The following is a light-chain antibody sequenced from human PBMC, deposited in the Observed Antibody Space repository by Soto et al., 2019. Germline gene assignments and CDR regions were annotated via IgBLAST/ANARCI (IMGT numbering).Light chain of an antibody. Sequence: EIVMTQSPLSLSFTPGEPVSISFWSSQRLLDPHGRSYVDWYLQKPGQSPQLLIYVGSNRASGVPERITASAAGTDFTLKISRVEADDVGVYYCMQGLQSHWTFGRGTKVAIK. J-gene: IGKJ1*01. CDR2: VGS. V-gene: IGKV2-28*01. CDR3: MQGLQSHWT. CDR1: QRLLDPHGRSY.